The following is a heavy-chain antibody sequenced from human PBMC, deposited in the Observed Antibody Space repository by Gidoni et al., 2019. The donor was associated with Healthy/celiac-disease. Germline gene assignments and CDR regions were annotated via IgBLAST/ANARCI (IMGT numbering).Heavy chain of an antibody. J-gene: IGHJ4*02. CDR1: GFTFSSYS. CDR2: ISSSSSYI. CDR3: ARASVGATPNFDY. Sequence: EVQLVESGGGLVKPGGSLRLSCAASGFTFSSYSMNWVRQAPGKGLEWVSSISSSSSYIYYADSVKGRFTISRDNAKNSLYLQMNSLRAEDTAVYYCARASVGATPNFDYWGQGTLVTVS. V-gene: IGHV3-21*01. D-gene: IGHD1-26*01.